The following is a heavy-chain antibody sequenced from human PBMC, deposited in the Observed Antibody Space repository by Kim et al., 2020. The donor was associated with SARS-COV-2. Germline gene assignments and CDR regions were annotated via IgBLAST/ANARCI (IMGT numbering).Heavy chain of an antibody. J-gene: IGHJ4*02. V-gene: IGHV3-49*03. CDR2: IRSKAYGGTT. D-gene: IGHD3-10*01. Sequence: GGSLRLSCTASGFTFGDYAMSWFRQAPGKGLVWVGFIRSKAYGGTTEYAASVKGRFTISRDDSKSIAYLQMNSLKTEDTAVYYCTRGGPITMVRGVAFNWGQGTLVTVSS. CDR1: GFTFGDYA. CDR3: TRGGPITMVRGVAFN.